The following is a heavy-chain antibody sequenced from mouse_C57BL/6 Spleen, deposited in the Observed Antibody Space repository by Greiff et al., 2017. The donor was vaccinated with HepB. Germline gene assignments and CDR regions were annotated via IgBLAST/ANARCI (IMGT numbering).Heavy chain of an antibody. Sequence: QVQLKQPGAELVKPGASVKLSCKASGYTFTSYWMQWVKQRPGQGLEWIGEIGPSDSYTNYNQKFKGKATLTVDTSSSTAYMQLSSLTSEDSAVYYCARSRDYYGSSYGYWGQGTTLTVSS. CDR3: ARSRDYYGSSYGY. D-gene: IGHD1-1*01. J-gene: IGHJ2*01. CDR1: GYTFTSYW. V-gene: IGHV1-50*01. CDR2: IGPSDSYT.